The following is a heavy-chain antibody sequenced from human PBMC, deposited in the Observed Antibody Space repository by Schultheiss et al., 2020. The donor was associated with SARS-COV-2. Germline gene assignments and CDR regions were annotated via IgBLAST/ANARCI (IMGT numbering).Heavy chain of an antibody. CDR3: ARTSNYDPPFDY. Sequence: SQTLSLTCTVSGGSISSGYYWGWIRQPPGKGLEWIGEINHSGSTNYNPSLKSRVTISVDTSKNQFSLELSSVTAADTAVYYCARTSNYDPPFDYWGQGTLVTVSS. D-gene: IGHD4-11*01. CDR1: GGSISSGYY. CDR2: INHSGST. V-gene: IGHV4-38-2*02. J-gene: IGHJ4*02.